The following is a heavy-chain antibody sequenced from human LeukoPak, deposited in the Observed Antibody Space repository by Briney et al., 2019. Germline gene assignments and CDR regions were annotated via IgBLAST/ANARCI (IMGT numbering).Heavy chain of an antibody. CDR3: ARDIYSNSGKLHWFDP. V-gene: IGHV1-69*13. D-gene: IGHD3-10*01. J-gene: IGHJ5*02. Sequence: SVKVSCKASGGSFSSYVISWVRQAPGQGLEWMGGIIPIFGTANYAQKFQGRVTITADEFTSTAYMDLSSLRFEDTAVYYCARDIYSNSGKLHWFDPWGQGTQVTVSS. CDR2: IIPIFGTA. CDR1: GGSFSSYV.